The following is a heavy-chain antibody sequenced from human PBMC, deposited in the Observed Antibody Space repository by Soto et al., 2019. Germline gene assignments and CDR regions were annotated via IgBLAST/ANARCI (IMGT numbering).Heavy chain of an antibody. V-gene: IGHV3-48*01. Sequence: PGGSLRLSCAASGFTFSSYSMNWVRQAPGKGLEWVSSISSSSSTTYYADSVKGRFTISRDNSKNTLYLQMNSLRAEDTAVYYCAKDRGAGYQLFSPLGYYYGMDVWGQGTTVTVSS. CDR3: AKDRGAGYQLFSPLGYYYGMDV. CDR1: GFTFSSYS. CDR2: ISSSSSTT. J-gene: IGHJ6*02. D-gene: IGHD2-2*01.